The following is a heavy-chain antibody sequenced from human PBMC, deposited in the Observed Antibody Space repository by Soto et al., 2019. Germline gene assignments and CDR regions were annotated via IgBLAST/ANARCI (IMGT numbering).Heavy chain of an antibody. J-gene: IGHJ4*02. CDR3: GRGRSGELVVFY. CDR1: GGTFSSYA. D-gene: IGHD1-7*01. Sequence: ASVKASCTASGGTFSSYAISWVRQAPGQGLEWMGEISPTTGGTKYAQKFQGRVTMTRDTSITTVYMELSNLSPDDTAVYYCGRGRSGELVVFYWGQGTPVTVSS. CDR2: ISPTTGGT. V-gene: IGHV1-2*02.